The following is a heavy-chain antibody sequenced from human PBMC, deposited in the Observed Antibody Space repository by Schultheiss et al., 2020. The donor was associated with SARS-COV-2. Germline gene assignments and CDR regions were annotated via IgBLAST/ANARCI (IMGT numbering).Heavy chain of an antibody. CDR1: GYSISSAYY. J-gene: IGHJ5*02. CDR2: IYHSGST. Sequence: SQTLSLTCAVSGYSISSAYYWGWIRQPPGKGLEWIGSIYHSGSTYYNPSLKSRVTISVDTSKNQFSLKLSSVTAADTAVYYCARITRVTRARYNWFDPWGQGTLVTVSS. D-gene: IGHD1-20*01. CDR3: ARITRVTRARYNWFDP. V-gene: IGHV4-38-2*01.